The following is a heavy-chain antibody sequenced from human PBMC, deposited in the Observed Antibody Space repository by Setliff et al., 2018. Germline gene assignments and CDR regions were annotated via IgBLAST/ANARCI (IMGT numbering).Heavy chain of an antibody. V-gene: IGHV1-69*10. J-gene: IGHJ4*02. CDR2: IIPSLGIA. D-gene: IGHD7-27*01. CDR1: GGTFSSYA. Sequence: SVKVSCKASGGTFSSYAISWVGQAPGQGLEWMGGIIPSLGIANYAQKFQGRVTLTADKSTSTAYMELSSLRSEDTAVYSCARVSPRARKLTGDLDYWGQGTLVTVSS. CDR3: ARVSPRARKLTGDLDY.